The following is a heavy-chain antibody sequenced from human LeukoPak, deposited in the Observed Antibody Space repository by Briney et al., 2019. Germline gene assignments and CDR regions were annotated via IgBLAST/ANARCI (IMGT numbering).Heavy chain of an antibody. J-gene: IGHJ4*02. D-gene: IGHD3-3*01. CDR3: ARDAAFGGIFDY. V-gene: IGHV4-59*01. CDR2: IYYSGST. Sequence: SETLSLTCTVSGVSITSYYWNWIRQPPGKGLEWIGYIYYSGSTDYNPSLKSRVTISVDTSKNQFSLKLSSVTAADTAVYYCARDAAFGGIFDYWGQGTLVTVSS. CDR1: GVSITSYY.